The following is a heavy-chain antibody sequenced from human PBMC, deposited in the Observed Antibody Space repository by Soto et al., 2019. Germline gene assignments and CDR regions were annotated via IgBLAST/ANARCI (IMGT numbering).Heavy chain of an antibody. D-gene: IGHD2-8*01. CDR2: INPSGGNI. J-gene: IGHJ6*02. CDR1: GYTFTRYQ. CDR3: ARSYCSNGVCYTGSYYYYAMDF. Sequence: ASVKVSCKASGYTFTRYQMHWVRQAPGQGLEWMGRINPSGGNISYAQKFQGRVTMTRDTSTSTVYMELSSLRSEDTAVYYCARSYCSNGVCYTGSYYYYAMDFWGQGTTVTVSS. V-gene: IGHV1-46*01.